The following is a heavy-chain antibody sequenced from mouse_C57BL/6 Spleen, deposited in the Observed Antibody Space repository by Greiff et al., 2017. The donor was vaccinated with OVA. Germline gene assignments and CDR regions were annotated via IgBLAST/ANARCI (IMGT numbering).Heavy chain of an antibody. CDR3: ARSGSTRLSGY. J-gene: IGHJ2*01. CDR1: GYTFTSYW. CDR2: IDPSDSYT. V-gene: IGHV1-50*01. Sequence: VQLQQPGAELVKPGASVKLSCKASGYTFTSYWMQWVKQRPGQGLEWIGEIDPSDSYTNYNQKFKGKATLTVDTSSSTAYMQLSSLTSEDSAVEYCARSGSTRLSGYWGKGTTLTVSS. D-gene: IGHD5-1*01.